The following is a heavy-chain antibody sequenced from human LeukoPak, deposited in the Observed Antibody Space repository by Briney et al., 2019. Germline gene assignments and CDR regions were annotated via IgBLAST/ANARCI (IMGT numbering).Heavy chain of an antibody. V-gene: IGHV1-69*05. CDR3: ARQRLQYALYDY. J-gene: IGHJ4*02. CDR2: IIPIFGTA. CDR1: GGTFSSYA. D-gene: IGHD6-25*01. Sequence: SVKVSCKASGGTFSSYAISWVRQAPGQGLERMGRIIPIFGTANYAQKFQGRVTITTDESTSTAYMELSSLRSEDTAVYYCARQRLQYALYDYWGQGTLVTVSS.